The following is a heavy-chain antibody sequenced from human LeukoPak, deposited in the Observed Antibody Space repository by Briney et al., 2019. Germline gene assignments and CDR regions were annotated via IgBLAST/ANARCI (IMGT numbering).Heavy chain of an antibody. D-gene: IGHD3-3*01. J-gene: IGHJ1*01. CDR3: AKDSGMVITEYFQH. Sequence: GGSLRLSCAASGFTFSSYAMSWVRQAPGKGLEWVSAISGSGGSTYYADSVKGRFTISRDNSKKTLYLQMNSLRAEDTAVYYCAKDSGMVITEYFQHWGQGTLVTVSS. V-gene: IGHV3-23*01. CDR2: ISGSGGST. CDR1: GFTFSSYA.